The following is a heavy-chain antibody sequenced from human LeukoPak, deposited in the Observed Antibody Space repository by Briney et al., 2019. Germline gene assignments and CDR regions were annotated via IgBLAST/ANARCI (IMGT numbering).Heavy chain of an antibody. V-gene: IGHV3-23*01. J-gene: IGHJ3*02. CDR3: AKYEGIAVAGPDDAFDI. CDR1: GFTFSSYA. Sequence: GVLRLSCAVSGFTFSSYAMSWVRQAPGKGLEWVSAISGSGGSTYYADSVKGRFTISRDNSKNTLYLQMNSLRAEDTAVYYCAKYEGIAVAGPDDAFDIWGQGTMVTVSS. CDR2: ISGSGGST. D-gene: IGHD6-19*01.